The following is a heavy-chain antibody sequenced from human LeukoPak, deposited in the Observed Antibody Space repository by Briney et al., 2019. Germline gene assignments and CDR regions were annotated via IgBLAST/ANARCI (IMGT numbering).Heavy chain of an antibody. V-gene: IGHV5-51*01. Sequence: GESLKISCKGSGYSFTSYWIGWVRQMPGKGLEWMGIIYPGDSGTRYSPSFQGQVTISADKSISTAYLQWSSLKASDTAMYYCARLTSSLKLPNNWFDPWGQGTLVTVSS. CDR2: IYPGDSGT. CDR3: ARLTSSLKLPNNWFDP. J-gene: IGHJ5*02. D-gene: IGHD6-13*01. CDR1: GYSFTSYW.